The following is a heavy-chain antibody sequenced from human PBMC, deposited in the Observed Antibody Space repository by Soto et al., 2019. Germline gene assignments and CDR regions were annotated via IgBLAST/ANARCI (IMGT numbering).Heavy chain of an antibody. Sequence: VQLVQSGAEVKKPGASVKVSCKASGYTFTSYGISWVRQAPGQGLEWMGWISAYNGNTNYAQKLQGRGTMTTDTSNSTAYRELRSLRSDDTAVYYCARDYYGSVSYYRGTDYYYYGMDVWGQGTTVTVSS. V-gene: IGHV1-18*01. D-gene: IGHD3-10*01. CDR1: GYTFTSYG. CDR3: ARDYYGSVSYYRGTDYYYYGMDV. CDR2: ISAYNGNT. J-gene: IGHJ6*02.